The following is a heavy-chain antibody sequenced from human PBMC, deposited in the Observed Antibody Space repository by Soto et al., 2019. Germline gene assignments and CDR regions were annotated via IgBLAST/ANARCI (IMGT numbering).Heavy chain of an antibody. CDR3: ARGHSTDCSNGVCSFFYNHEMDV. Sequence: ASVNVSCKASGYSFTAFYIHWVRQAPGKGLDWVGLVDPEDGEVKYAANFQGRVSIMADTSVDTAYMQLNSLRSDDTAVYFCARGHSTDCSNGVCSFFYNHEMDVWGQGTTVTVS. CDR1: GYSFTAFY. D-gene: IGHD2-8*01. V-gene: IGHV1-69-2*01. J-gene: IGHJ6*02. CDR2: VDPEDGEV.